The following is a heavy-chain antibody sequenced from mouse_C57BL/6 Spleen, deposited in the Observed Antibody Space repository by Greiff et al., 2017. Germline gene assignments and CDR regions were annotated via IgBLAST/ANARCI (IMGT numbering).Heavy chain of an antibody. V-gene: IGHV10-1*01. CDR2: IRSKSNNYAT. D-gene: IGHD4-1*01. J-gene: IGHJ1*03. Sequence: EVHLVESGGGLVQPKGSLKLSCAASGFSFNTYAMNWVRQAPGKGLEWVARIRSKSNNYATYYADSVKDRFTISRDDSESMLYLQMNNLKTEDTAMYYCVRPLDWDDWYFDVWGTGTTVTVSS. CDR3: VRPLDWDDWYFDV. CDR1: GFSFNTYA.